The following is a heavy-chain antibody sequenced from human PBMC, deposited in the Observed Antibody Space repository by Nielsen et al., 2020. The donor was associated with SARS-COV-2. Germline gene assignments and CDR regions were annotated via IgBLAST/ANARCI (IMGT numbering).Heavy chain of an antibody. CDR1: GGSFSGYY. D-gene: IGHD3-9*01. CDR2: INHSGST. J-gene: IGHJ4*02. V-gene: IGHV4-34*01. CDR3: ARRFVGGDVLRYFDWSKGFDY. Sequence: SETLSLTCAVYGGSFSGYYWSWIRQPPGKGLEWIGEINHSGSTNYNPSLKSRVTISVDTSKNQFSLKLSSVTAADTAVYYCARRFVGGDVLRYFDWSKGFDYWGQGTLVTVSS.